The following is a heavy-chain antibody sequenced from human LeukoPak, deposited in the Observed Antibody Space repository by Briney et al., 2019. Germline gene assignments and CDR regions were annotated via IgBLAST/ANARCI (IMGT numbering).Heavy chain of an antibody. CDR2: ISAYNGNT. Sequence: GASVKVSCKASGYTFTSYGISWVRQAPGQGLEWMGWISAYNGNTNYAQKLQGRVTMTTDTSTSTAYMELSSLRSEDTAVYYCARGLKAWYSSSWQPFDYWGQGTLVTVSS. D-gene: IGHD6-13*01. CDR1: GYTFTSYG. CDR3: ARGLKAWYSSSWQPFDY. V-gene: IGHV1-18*01. J-gene: IGHJ4*02.